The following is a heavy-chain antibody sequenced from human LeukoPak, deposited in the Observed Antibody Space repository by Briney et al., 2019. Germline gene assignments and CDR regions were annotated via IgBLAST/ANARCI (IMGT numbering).Heavy chain of an antibody. Sequence: PGGSLRLSCAASGFTVSSNYMNWVRQAPGKGLEWVSSISSSSSYIYYADSVKGRFTISRDNAKNSLYLQMNSLRAEDTAVYYCARDLGSGSSGWYYWGQGTLVTVSS. D-gene: IGHD6-19*01. V-gene: IGHV3-21*01. J-gene: IGHJ4*02. CDR1: GFTVSSNY. CDR2: ISSSSSYI. CDR3: ARDLGSGSSGWYY.